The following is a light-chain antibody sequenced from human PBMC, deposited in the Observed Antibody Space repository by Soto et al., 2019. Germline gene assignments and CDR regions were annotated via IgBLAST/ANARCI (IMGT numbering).Light chain of an antibody. CDR2: AAS. V-gene: IGKV1-39*01. J-gene: IGKJ1*01. CDR3: MQGTHWPRT. CDR1: QLISSY. Sequence: DIQMTQSPSSLSASVGDRVTITCRASQLISSYLNWYQQKPGKAPKLLIYAASSLQSGVPSRFSGSGSGTDFTLKISRVEAEDVGVYYCMQGTHWPRTFGQGTKVDIK.